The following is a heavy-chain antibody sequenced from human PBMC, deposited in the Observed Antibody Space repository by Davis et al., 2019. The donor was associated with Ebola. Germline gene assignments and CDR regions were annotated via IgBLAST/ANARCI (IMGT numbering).Heavy chain of an antibody. J-gene: IGHJ5*02. V-gene: IGHV1-69*13. CDR3: AKNGAEDPIGWKGDNRLDP. D-gene: IGHD1-1*01. Sequence: SVKVSCKASGYTFTTYFMHWVRQAPGQGLEWMGGIIPILGTVNYAQKFQGRVTIHAAESTGTAYMEVSSLRSADTAIYYWAKNGAEDPIGWKGDNRLDPWGQGTLVTVSS. CDR2: IIPILGTV. CDR1: GYTFTTYF.